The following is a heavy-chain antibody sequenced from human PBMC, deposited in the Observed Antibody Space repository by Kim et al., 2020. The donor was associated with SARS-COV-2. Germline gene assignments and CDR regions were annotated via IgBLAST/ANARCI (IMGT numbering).Heavy chain of an antibody. J-gene: IGHJ5*02. CDR2: AHYSGST. V-gene: IGHV4-59*01. CDR1: GGSISGYY. D-gene: IGHD5-18*01. CDR3: ASGGHGYPNWFDP. Sequence: SETLSLSCTVSGGSISGYYWSWIRQTPGKGLEWIGYAHYSGSTNYNPSLKSRVTISVDTSKNQFSLELNYVVAADTAVYYCASGGHGYPNWFDPWGRGTLVTVSS.